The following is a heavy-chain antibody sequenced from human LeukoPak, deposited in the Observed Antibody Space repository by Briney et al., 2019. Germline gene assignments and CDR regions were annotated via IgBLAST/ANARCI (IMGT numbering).Heavy chain of an antibody. J-gene: IGHJ4*02. V-gene: IGHV3-30*02. CDR3: ARDRGEYDYVWGSYRTRHFDY. CDR1: GFTFSSYG. Sequence: GGSLRLSCAASGFTFSSYGMHWVRQAPGKGLEWVAFIRYDGSNKYYADSVKGRFTISRDNSKNTLYLQMNSLRAEDPAVYYCARDRGEYDYVWGSYRTRHFDYWGQGTLVTVSS. D-gene: IGHD3-16*02. CDR2: IRYDGSNK.